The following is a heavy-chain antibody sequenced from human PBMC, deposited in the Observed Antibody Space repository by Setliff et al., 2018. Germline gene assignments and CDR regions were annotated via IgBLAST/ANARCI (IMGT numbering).Heavy chain of an antibody. CDR1: DDSISSRHYY. J-gene: IGHJ6*03. V-gene: IGHV4-61*09. D-gene: IGHD3-3*01. Sequence: SETLSLTCTVSDDSISSRHYYWSWIRQPAGKGLEWLGQIYTSWSTNYNPSLTGRATLSIDASKKQFSLKLTSVTAADTAVYYCARMSGFLYMDVWGKGTTVTAP. CDR2: IYTSWST. CDR3: ARMSGFLYMDV.